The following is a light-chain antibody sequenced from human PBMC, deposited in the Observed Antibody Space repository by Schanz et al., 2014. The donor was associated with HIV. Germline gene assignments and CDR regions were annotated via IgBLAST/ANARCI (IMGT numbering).Light chain of an antibody. CDR2: TAS. Sequence: DIQMTQFPSTLSASVGDRVTITCRASQSIGDSLAWFQQKPGRAPQLLIYTASSLQSGVPSRFSGSGSGTEFSLTISSLQPDDFATYYCQQYAVSSWTFGLGTRVQSK. CDR3: QQYAVSSWT. J-gene: IGKJ1*01. V-gene: IGKV1-5*01. CDR1: QSIGDS.